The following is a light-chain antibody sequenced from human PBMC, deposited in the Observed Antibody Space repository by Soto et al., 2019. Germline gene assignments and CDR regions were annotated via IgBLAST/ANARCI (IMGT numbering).Light chain of an antibody. J-gene: IGKJ1*01. CDR2: DSS. CDR1: QSVRNW. CDR3: QQSYSTPPT. Sequence: DIQMTQSPSTLFASVGERVTITCRASQSVRNWLAWYQQKPGRAPQLLIYDSSTLEPGVPSRFRGSGSGTEFTLTINGLQPDDFATYYCQQSYSTPPTLGQGTKVDIK. V-gene: IGKV1-5*01.